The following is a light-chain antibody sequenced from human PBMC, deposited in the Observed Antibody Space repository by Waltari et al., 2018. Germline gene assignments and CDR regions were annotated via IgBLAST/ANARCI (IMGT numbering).Light chain of an antibody. CDR3: NSYTTSNTYI. J-gene: IGLJ2*01. CDR1: SHDVGGYDF. CDR2: DVS. V-gene: IGLV2-14*03. Sequence: QSALTQPASVSESPGQSITISCTGTSHDVGGYDFVSWYQQHPGKAPKLILYDVSELPSGISHRCSGSKSGNTASLTISGLQAEDEADYYCNSYTTSNTYIFGGGTKVTVL.